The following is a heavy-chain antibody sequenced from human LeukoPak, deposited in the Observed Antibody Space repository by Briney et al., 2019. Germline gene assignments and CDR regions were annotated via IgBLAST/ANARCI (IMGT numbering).Heavy chain of an antibody. CDR3: AREYYYGSGSYYNEDYFDY. D-gene: IGHD3-10*01. J-gene: IGHJ4*02. V-gene: IGHV4-31*03. CDR2: IYYSGST. Sequence: RASETLSLTCTVSGGSISSGGYYWSWIRQHPGKGLEWIGYIYYSGSTYYNPSLKSRVTISVDTSKNQFSPKLSSVTAADTAVYYCAREYYYGSGSYYNEDYFDYWGQGTLVTVSS. CDR1: GGSISSGGYY.